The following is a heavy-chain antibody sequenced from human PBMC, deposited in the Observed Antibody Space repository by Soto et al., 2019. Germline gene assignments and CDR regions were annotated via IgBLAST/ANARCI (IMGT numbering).Heavy chain of an antibody. V-gene: IGHV4-34*01. Sequence: QVQLQQWGAGLLKPSETLSLTCAVYGGSFSGYYWSWIRQPPGKGLEWIGEINHSGSTNYNPSLKSRVTISVDTSKNQFSLKLSSVTAADTAVYYCARGDIVVVPAAQYYYYYGMDVWGQGTTVTVSS. D-gene: IGHD2-2*01. CDR2: INHSGST. CDR1: GGSFSGYY. CDR3: ARGDIVVVPAAQYYYYYGMDV. J-gene: IGHJ6*02.